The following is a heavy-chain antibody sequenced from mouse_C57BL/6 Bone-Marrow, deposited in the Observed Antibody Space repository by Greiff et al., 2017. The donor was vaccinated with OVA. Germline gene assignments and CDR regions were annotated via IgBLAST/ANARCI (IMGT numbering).Heavy chain of an antibody. V-gene: IGHV5-6*01. CDR2: ISSGGSYT. Sequence: EVKLVESGGDLVKPGGSLKLSCAASGFTFSSYGMSWVRQTPDKRLEWVATISSGGSYTYYPDSVKGRFIISRDNAKNTLYLQMSSLKSEDTAMYYCARQGEHFDYWGQGTTLTVSS. CDR1: GFTFSSYG. CDR3: ARQGEHFDY. J-gene: IGHJ2*01.